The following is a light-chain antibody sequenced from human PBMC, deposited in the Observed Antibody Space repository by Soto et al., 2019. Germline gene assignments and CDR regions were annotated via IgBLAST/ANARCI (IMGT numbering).Light chain of an antibody. CDR3: QQYGSSPRT. V-gene: IGKV3-20*01. CDR2: GAS. CDR1: QTVRSSS. Sequence: DIVLTQSPVTLSLSPGERVTLSCRASQTVRSSSLAWYQQKPGQAPRLLIFGASTRAAGFPDRFSGSGSGTDFTLTISRLEPEDFAVYYCQQYGSSPRTFGQGTKVDIK. J-gene: IGKJ1*01.